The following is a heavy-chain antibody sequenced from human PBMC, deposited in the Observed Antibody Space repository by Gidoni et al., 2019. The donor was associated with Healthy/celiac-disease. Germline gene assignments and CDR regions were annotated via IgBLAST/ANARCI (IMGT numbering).Heavy chain of an antibody. J-gene: IGHJ1*01. Sequence: EVPLLESGGGLVQHGGSLRLSGAASGFTCSSYAMSWVRQAPGKGLEWVSAISGSGGSTYYADSVTGRFTISRDNSKNTLYLQMNSLRAEDTAVCYCAKHLVTGYFQHWGQGTLVTVSS. D-gene: IGHD6-13*01. CDR2: ISGSGGST. V-gene: IGHV3-23*01. CDR1: GFTCSSYA. CDR3: AKHLVTGYFQH.